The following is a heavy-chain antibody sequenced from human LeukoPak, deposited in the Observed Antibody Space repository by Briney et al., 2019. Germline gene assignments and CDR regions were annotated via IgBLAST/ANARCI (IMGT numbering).Heavy chain of an antibody. D-gene: IGHD4-23*01. CDR3: ARAFETPVVTILDY. J-gene: IGHJ4*02. Sequence: PGRSLRLSCAASGFTFSRYGMHWVRQAPGKGLEWVAVIWYDGSNKYYADSVKGRFTISRDNSKNTLYLQMNSLRAEDTAVYYCARAFETPVVTILDYWGQGTLVTVSS. CDR2: IWYDGSNK. V-gene: IGHV3-33*01. CDR1: GFTFSRYG.